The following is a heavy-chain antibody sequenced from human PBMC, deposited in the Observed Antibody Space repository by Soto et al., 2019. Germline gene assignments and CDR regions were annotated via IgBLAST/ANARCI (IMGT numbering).Heavy chain of an antibody. Sequence: KTSATLCLTCTVSGGSLSSYYWSWIRHPPGKGLEYIGYIYYSGSTNYNPSLTSRVTIAVATSRRKLSLQLSSVTDADTAVYYCARSLYSGSYTNWFERRCKGTMVTVSS. V-gene: IGHV4-59*01. CDR1: GGSLSSYY. J-gene: IGHJ5*01. D-gene: IGHD1-26*01. CDR2: IYYSGST. CDR3: ARSLYSGSYTNWFER.